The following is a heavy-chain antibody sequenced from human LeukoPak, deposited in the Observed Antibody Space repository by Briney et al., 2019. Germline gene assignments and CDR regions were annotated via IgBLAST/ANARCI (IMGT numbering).Heavy chain of an antibody. CDR2: ISSSSSYI. CDR3: ARASGFGESPDY. V-gene: IGHV3-21*04. J-gene: IGHJ4*02. CDR1: GFTFSSYS. Sequence: PGGSLRLSCAASGFTFSSYSMNWVRQAPGKGLEWVSSISSSSSYIYYADSVKGRFTISRDNAKNSLYLQMNSLRAEDTAVYYCARASGFGESPDYWGQGTLVTVSS. D-gene: IGHD3-10*01.